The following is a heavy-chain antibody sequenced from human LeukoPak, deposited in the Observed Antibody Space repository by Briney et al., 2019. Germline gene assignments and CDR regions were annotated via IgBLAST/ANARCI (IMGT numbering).Heavy chain of an antibody. CDR1: GFTFSSYA. CDR2: ISYDGSNK. V-gene: IGHV3-30-3*01. Sequence: PGGSLRLSCAASGFTFSSYAMHWVRQAPGKGLEWVAVISYDGSNKYYANSVKGRFTISRDNSKNTLYLQMNSLRAEDTAVYYCARDYSAYYDSSGYYYNWGQGTLVTVSS. CDR3: ARDYSAYYDSSGYYYN. J-gene: IGHJ4*02. D-gene: IGHD3-22*01.